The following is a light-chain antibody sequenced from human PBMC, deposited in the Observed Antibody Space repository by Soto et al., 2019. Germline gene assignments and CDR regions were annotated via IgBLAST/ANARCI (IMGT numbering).Light chain of an antibody. J-gene: IGKJ1*01. Sequence: AIQMTQSPSSLSASVGDRVNITCRASQGIRNDLGWYQQKPGKAPKLLIYAASSLQGGVPSRFSGSGSCTDFTLTISSLQPEDFATYYCLQDYNYPWTFGQGTKVEIK. CDR2: AAS. CDR1: QGIRND. V-gene: IGKV1-6*01. CDR3: LQDYNYPWT.